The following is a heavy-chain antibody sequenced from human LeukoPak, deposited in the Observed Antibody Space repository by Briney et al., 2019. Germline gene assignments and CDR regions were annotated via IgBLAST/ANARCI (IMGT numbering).Heavy chain of an antibody. CDR1: GGSFSGYY. V-gene: IGHV4-34*01. D-gene: IGHD2-15*01. CDR2: INHSGST. J-gene: IGHJ4*02. CDR3: AATPEPTANFDY. Sequence: TSETLSLTCAVYGGSFSGYYWSWIRQPPGKGLEWIGEINHSGSTNYNPSLKSRVTISVDTSKNQFSLKLSSVTAADTAVYYCAATPEPTANFDYWGQGTLVTVSS.